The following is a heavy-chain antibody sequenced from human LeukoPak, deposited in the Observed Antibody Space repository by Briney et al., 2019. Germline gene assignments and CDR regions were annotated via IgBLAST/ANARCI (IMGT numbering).Heavy chain of an antibody. D-gene: IGHD4-17*01. Sequence: ASVKVSCKASGYTFSNFDINWVRQAPGQGLEWMGWMNPVSGDAGSAQKFQGRVTMTRNTSISTAYMELSSLRSEDTAVYYCARTGSMGLRYYTDYYGMDVWGQGTTVTVSS. J-gene: IGHJ6*02. CDR1: GYTFSNFD. CDR3: ARTGSMGLRYYTDYYGMDV. CDR2: MNPVSGDA. V-gene: IGHV1-8*02.